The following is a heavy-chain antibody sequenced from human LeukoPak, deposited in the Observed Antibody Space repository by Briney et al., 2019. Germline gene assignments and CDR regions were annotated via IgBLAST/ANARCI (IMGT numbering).Heavy chain of an antibody. Sequence: GASLRLSCTASGFTFSSYAMSWVRQAPGKGLEWVSAISGSGGSTYYADSVKGRFTISRDNSKNTLYLQMNSLRAEDTAVYYCAKALEGPNWFDPWGQGTLVTGSS. CDR2: ISGSGGST. V-gene: IGHV3-23*01. CDR1: GFTFSSYA. CDR3: AKALEGPNWFDP. J-gene: IGHJ5*02.